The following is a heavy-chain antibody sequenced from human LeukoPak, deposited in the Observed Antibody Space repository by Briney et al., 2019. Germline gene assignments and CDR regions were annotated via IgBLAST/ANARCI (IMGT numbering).Heavy chain of an antibody. J-gene: IGHJ4*02. CDR1: GFTFSSYA. CDR3: ARGEFWGRLDY. D-gene: IGHD7-27*01. V-gene: IGHV3-30-3*01. CDR2: IPYDGSNK. Sequence: GGSLRLSCAASGFTFSSYAMHWVRQAPGKGLEWVAVIPYDGSNKYYADSVKGRFTISRDNSKNTLYLQMNSLRAEGTAVYYCARGEFWGRLDYWGQGTLVTVSS.